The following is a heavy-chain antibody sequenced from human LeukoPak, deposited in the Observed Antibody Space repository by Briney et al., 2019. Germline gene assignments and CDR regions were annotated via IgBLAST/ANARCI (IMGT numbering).Heavy chain of an antibody. Sequence: PGGSLRLSCAASGFTVSSNYMSWVRQAPGKGLEWVSVIYSGGSTYYADSVKGRFTISRDNSKNTLYLQMNSLRAEDTAVYYCAAGGFYCSSTSCYTEGFDYWGQGTLVTVSS. CDR1: GFTVSSNY. J-gene: IGHJ4*02. CDR2: IYSGGST. D-gene: IGHD2-2*02. V-gene: IGHV3-53*01. CDR3: AAGGFYCSSTSCYTEGFDY.